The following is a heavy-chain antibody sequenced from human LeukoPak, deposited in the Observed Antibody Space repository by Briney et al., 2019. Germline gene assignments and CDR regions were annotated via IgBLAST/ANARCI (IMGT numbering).Heavy chain of an antibody. CDR1: GFTFSSNW. J-gene: IGHJ6*02. CDR2: IKLDGEK. V-gene: IGHV3-7*04. Sequence: GGSLRLSCAVSGFTFSSNWINWVRQAPGRGLEWVASIKLDGEKYYVDSVKGRFTISRDNAKNSLYLQMNSLRAEDTAVYYCARVLWVQNHYYGMDVWGQGTTVTVSS. CDR3: ARVLWVQNHYYGMDV. D-gene: IGHD3-16*01.